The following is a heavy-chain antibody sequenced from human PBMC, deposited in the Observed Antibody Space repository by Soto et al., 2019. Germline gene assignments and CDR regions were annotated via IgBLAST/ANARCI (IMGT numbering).Heavy chain of an antibody. D-gene: IGHD1-1*01. Sequence: EVQLLESGGGLVQPGGSLRLSCAASGFTFSSYAMSWVRQAPGKGLEWVSAISGSGGSTYYADSVKGRFTISRDNSKNTLYLQMNSLRAGDTAVYYCAKDETAMGLGFDYWGQGTLVTVSS. CDR1: GFTFSSYA. CDR3: AKDETAMGLGFDY. J-gene: IGHJ4*02. CDR2: ISGSGGST. V-gene: IGHV3-23*01.